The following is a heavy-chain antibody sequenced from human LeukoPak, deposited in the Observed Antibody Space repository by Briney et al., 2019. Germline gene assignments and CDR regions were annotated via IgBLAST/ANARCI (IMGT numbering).Heavy chain of an antibody. D-gene: IGHD3-22*01. J-gene: IGHJ3*02. V-gene: IGHV4-38-2*01. CDR1: GYSISSGYY. Sequence: PSETLSLTCAVSGYSISSGYYWGWIRQPPGKGLEWIGCIYHSGSTYYNPSLKSRVTISVDTSKNQFSLKLSSVTAADTAVYYCARHTDSSGYYPHIWGQGTMVTVSS. CDR3: ARHTDSSGYYPHI. CDR2: IYHSGST.